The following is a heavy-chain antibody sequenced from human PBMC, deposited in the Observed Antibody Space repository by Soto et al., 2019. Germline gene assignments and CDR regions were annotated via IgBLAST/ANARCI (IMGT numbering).Heavy chain of an antibody. J-gene: IGHJ3*02. CDR3: AVPGGVGAFDI. D-gene: IGHD2-8*02. Sequence: ASVKVSCKASGYTFTSYGISWVRQAPGQGLERMGWISAYNGNTNYAQKLQGRVAMTTDTSTSTAYMELRSMRSDGTAVYYCAVPGGVGAFDIWVQGTMVTVSS. CDR2: ISAYNGNT. CDR1: GYTFTSYG. V-gene: IGHV1-18*01.